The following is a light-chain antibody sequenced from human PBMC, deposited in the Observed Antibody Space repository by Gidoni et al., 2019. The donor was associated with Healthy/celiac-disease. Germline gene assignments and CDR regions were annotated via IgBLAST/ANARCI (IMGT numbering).Light chain of an antibody. CDR3: QQRSNWPLCS. CDR1: QSVSSY. V-gene: IGKV3-11*01. J-gene: IGKJ2*04. CDR2: DAS. Sequence: IVLPQSPATLSLSPGERATLSCRASQSVSSYLAWYQQKPGQAPRLLIYDASNRATGIPARCSGSGSGTDFTLTISSLEPEDFAVYYCQQRSNWPLCSFGQGTKLEIK.